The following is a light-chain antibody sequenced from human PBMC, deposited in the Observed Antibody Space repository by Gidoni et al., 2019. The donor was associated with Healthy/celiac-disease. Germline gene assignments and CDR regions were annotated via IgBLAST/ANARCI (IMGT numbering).Light chain of an antibody. J-gene: IGKJ4*01. CDR3: QQRSNWPPALT. Sequence: IVLTQSPTTLSLSPGARATPSCRASQSVSSYLAWYQQKPGQAPKLLIYDASNRATGIPARFSSSRSRTDVTLTISSLGPEDFEVYYCQQRSNWPPALTFGGGTKVEIK. CDR1: QSVSSY. CDR2: DAS. V-gene: IGKV3-11*01.